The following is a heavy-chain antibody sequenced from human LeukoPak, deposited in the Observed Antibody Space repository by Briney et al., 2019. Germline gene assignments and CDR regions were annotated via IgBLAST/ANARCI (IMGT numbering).Heavy chain of an antibody. D-gene: IGHD3-22*01. Sequence: ASVKVSCKSSGYTFTSYGIIWVRQAPGQGLEWMGWISAYNGNTNYAQKLQGRVTMTTDTSTSTAYMELRSLRSDDTAVYYCARGGGRGYYYDSSGYSYWGQGILVTVSS. V-gene: IGHV1-18*01. J-gene: IGHJ4*02. CDR3: ARGGGRGYYYDSSGYSY. CDR2: ISAYNGNT. CDR1: GYTFTSYG.